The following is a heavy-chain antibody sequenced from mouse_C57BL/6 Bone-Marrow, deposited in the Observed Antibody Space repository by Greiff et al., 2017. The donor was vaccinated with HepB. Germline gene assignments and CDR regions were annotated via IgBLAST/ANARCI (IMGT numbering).Heavy chain of an antibody. CDR2: IYPRSGNT. Sequence: VQLQESGAELARPGASVKLSCKASGYTFTSYGISWVKQRTGQGLEWIGEIYPRSGNTYYNEKFKGKATLTADKSSSTAYMELRSLTSEDSAVYFCARKGFPITTVVATDYWGQGTTLTVSS. J-gene: IGHJ2*01. CDR3: ARKGFPITTVVATDY. V-gene: IGHV1-81*01. CDR1: GYTFTSYG. D-gene: IGHD1-1*01.